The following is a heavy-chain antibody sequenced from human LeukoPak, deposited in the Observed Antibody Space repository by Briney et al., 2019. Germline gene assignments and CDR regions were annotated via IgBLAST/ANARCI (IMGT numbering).Heavy chain of an antibody. D-gene: IGHD2-21*02. CDR2: ISGSGDST. CDR3: ARGCARVGGDCSHDAFDI. V-gene: IGHV3-23*01. J-gene: IGHJ3*02. Sequence: GGSLRLSCAASGFTFSNYAMRWVRQAPGKGLEWVSGISGSGDSTYYADSVKGRFTISRDNSKNTLYLQMNSLRAEDTAVYYCARGCARVGGDCSHDAFDIWGQGTMVTVSS. CDR1: GFTFSNYA.